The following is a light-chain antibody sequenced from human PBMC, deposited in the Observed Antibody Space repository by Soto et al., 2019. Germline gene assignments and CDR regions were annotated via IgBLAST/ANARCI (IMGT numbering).Light chain of an antibody. CDR3: QKYEGSPHI. CDR1: QSVSNNY. J-gene: IGKJ4*01. V-gene: IGKV3-20*01. CDR2: GAS. Sequence: PQCSANLSVCPGKEGKRSWKASQSVSNNYLAWYQQKPGQAPRLLIYGASNRATGIPDRFSGSGSGKDFSLAISRLEPEDFAVYYCQKYEGSPHIFGGGTKVDIK.